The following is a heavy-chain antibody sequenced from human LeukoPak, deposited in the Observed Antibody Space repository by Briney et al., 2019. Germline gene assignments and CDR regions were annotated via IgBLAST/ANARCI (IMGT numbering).Heavy chain of an antibody. V-gene: IGHV4-59*08. D-gene: IGHD4-17*01. CDR3: ARSLTTVTIDDAFDI. J-gene: IGHJ3*02. Sequence: KPSETLSLTCTVSGGSISSYYWSWIRQPPGKGLEWIGYIYYSGSTNYNPSLKSRVTISVDTSKNQFSLKLSSVTAADTAVYYCARSLTTVTIDDAFDIWGQGTMVTVSS. CDR2: IYYSGST. CDR1: GGSISSYY.